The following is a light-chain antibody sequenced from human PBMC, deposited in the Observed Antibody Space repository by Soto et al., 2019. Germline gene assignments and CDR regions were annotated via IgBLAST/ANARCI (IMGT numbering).Light chain of an antibody. Sequence: QSALTQPASVSGSPGQSITISCTGTSSDVGAYNYVSWYQQHPGKAPKLIIYEVSNRPSGVSNRFSGSKSANTASLTISGLQAEDEADYYCNSYTSSSARVFGGGTNLTVL. V-gene: IGLV2-14*01. CDR3: NSYTSSSARV. CDR2: EVS. CDR1: SSDVGAYNY. J-gene: IGLJ3*02.